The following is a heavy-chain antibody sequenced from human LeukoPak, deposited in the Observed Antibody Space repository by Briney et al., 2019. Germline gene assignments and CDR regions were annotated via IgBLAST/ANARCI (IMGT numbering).Heavy chain of an antibody. Sequence: GASVKVSCKGSGYTFTSYGLSWVRQAPGQGLEWMGWISAYNGNTNYAQKLQGRVTMTTDTSTSTAYMELRSLRSDDTAVYYCARDLDSSSSGYYFDYWGQGTLVTVSS. V-gene: IGHV1-18*01. CDR3: ARDLDSSSSGYYFDY. CDR1: GYTFTSYG. J-gene: IGHJ4*02. D-gene: IGHD6-6*01. CDR2: ISAYNGNT.